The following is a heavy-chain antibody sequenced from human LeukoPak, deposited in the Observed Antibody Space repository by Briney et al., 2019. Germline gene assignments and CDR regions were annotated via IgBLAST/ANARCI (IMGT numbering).Heavy chain of an antibody. Sequence: GGSLRLSCAASGFTFSNYAMSWVRQAPGKGLEWVSLISGSGGSTNYADSVKGRFSISRDNSKNTVYLQMKSLRADDTALYYCARAPGYCSGGSCYDYWGQGTLVTVSS. J-gene: IGHJ4*02. CDR1: GFTFSNYA. D-gene: IGHD2-15*01. CDR2: ISGSGGST. CDR3: ARAPGYCSGGSCYDY. V-gene: IGHV3-23*01.